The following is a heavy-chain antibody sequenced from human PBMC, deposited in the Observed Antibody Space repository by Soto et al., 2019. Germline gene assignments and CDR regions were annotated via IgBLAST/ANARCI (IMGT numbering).Heavy chain of an antibody. Sequence: QVKLVQSGTEVKKPGASIKVSCKASGYSFATSGMTWVRQAPGQGLGWVGWISAYNGNTNYDQNLQDRVTMTTDTPTSTAYLELRNMRSDDSAVYYCARAGQYYDASGYANWGQGTLVTVSS. CDR3: ARAGQYYDASGYAN. CDR1: GYSFATSG. V-gene: IGHV1-18*01. D-gene: IGHD3-22*01. CDR2: ISAYNGNT. J-gene: IGHJ4*02.